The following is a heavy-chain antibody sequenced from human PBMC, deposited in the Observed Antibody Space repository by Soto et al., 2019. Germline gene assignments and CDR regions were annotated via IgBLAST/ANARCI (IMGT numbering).Heavy chain of an antibody. J-gene: IGHJ6*02. CDR2: IYGTGKT. V-gene: IGHV4-39*01. Sequence: QLQLQESGPGLLKPSETLSLSCTVSGGSITSSFYWGWIRQPPGKGLEWIGSIYGTGKTYYNPSLKGRVTISADTSKNQFSLNLISVTAADTAVYYCRSSSRYSTNVWGQGATVTVSS. CDR1: GGSITSSFY. CDR3: RSSSRYSTNV. D-gene: IGHD6-13*01.